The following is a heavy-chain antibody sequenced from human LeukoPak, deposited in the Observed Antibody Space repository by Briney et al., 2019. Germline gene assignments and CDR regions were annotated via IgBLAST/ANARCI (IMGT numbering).Heavy chain of an antibody. D-gene: IGHD3-22*01. Sequence: SQTLSLTCTVSSDSISGGAYYWSWIRQHPGMGLEWIGYIYYIGSTYYNPSLKSRVTISVDTSKNQFSLKLSSVTAADTAMYYCARSSSRYYYYFDYWGQGTLVTVSS. J-gene: IGHJ4*02. CDR1: SDSISGGAYY. V-gene: IGHV4-31*03. CDR3: ARSSSRYYYYFDY. CDR2: IYYIGST.